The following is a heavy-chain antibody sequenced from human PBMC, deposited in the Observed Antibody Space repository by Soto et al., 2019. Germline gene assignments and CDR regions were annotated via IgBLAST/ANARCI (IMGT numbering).Heavy chain of an antibody. D-gene: IGHD5-18*01. CDR1: GFTFSGSA. V-gene: IGHV3-73*01. CDR2: IRSKANSYAT. CDR3: TRHLRDSYDGTDAFDI. J-gene: IGHJ3*02. Sequence: GGSLRLSCAASGFTFSGSAMHWVRQASGKGLEWVGRIRSKANSYATAYAASVKGRFTISRDDSKNTAYLQMNSLKTEDTAVYYCTRHLRDSYDGTDAFDIWGQGTMVTVSS.